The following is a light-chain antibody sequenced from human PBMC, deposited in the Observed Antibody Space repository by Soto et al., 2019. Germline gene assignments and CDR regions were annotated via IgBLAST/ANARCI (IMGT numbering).Light chain of an antibody. J-gene: IGKJ2*01. Sequence: EIVLTQSPATLSLSPGERATLSCRASQSVSSYLAWYQQKPGQAPRLLIYDASNRATGIPARFSGSVSGTDFALTISSLDPEDFAVYYCQQRSNWPYTFGQGTKLEIK. V-gene: IGKV3-11*01. CDR1: QSVSSY. CDR3: QQRSNWPYT. CDR2: DAS.